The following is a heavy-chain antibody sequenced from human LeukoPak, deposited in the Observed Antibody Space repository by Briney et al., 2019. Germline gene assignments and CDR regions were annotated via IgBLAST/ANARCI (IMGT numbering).Heavy chain of an antibody. D-gene: IGHD5-12*01. CDR2: IYDSGDT. CDR3: ARHGRPGYGGYENAFDI. Sequence: PSETLSLTCTVSGGSISSSTYYWDWIRQPPGQGLEWIGNIYDSGDTYYTPSLKSRVTMFVDTSKNQFSLKLSSVTAADTAVYYCARHGRPGYGGYENAFDICGQGTMVTVSS. CDR1: GGSISSSTYY. V-gene: IGHV4-39*01. J-gene: IGHJ3*02.